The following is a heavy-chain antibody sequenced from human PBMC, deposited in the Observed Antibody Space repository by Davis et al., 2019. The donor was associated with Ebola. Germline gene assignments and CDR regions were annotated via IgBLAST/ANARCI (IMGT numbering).Heavy chain of an antibody. CDR3: ARHWGYSGNFDY. V-gene: IGHV4-59*08. D-gene: IGHD5-12*01. CDR2: IYYSGST. CDR1: VGSFNDYY. Sequence: SETLSLTCAVYVGSFNDYYWSWTRQPPGKGLEWIGYIYYSGSTNYNPSLKSRVTISVDTSKNQFSLKLSSVTAADTAVYYCARHWGYSGNFDYWGQGTLVTVSS. J-gene: IGHJ4*02.